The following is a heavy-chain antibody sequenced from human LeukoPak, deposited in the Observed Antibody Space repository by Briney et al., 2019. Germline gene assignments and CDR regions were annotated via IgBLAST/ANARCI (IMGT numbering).Heavy chain of an antibody. CDR2: IDSTGAYT. CDR3: ARGDETIFGVAYLRYYALDV. CDR1: GFIFSNYA. J-gene: IGHJ6*02. D-gene: IGHD3-3*01. Sequence: HPGGSLRLSCAASGFIFSNYAMSWVRQVPGKGLEWVSAIDSTGAYTWYADSVKGRFTISKDSSKTILYLQMNSLRAEDAAVYYCARGDETIFGVAYLRYYALDVWGQGTTVTVSS. V-gene: IGHV3-23*01.